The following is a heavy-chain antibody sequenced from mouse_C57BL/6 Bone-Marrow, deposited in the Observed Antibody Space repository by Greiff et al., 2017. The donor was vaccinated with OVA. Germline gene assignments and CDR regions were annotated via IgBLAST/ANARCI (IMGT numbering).Heavy chain of an antibody. D-gene: IGHD3-2*02. V-gene: IGHV3-6*01. CDR1: GYSITSGYY. Sequence: EVKLQESGPGLVKPSQSLSLTCSVTGYSITSGYYWNWIRQFPGNKLEWMGYISYDGSNNYNPSLKNRISITRDTSKNQFFLKLNSVTTEDTATYYCARDSSGYWCAYWGQGTLVTVSA. CDR2: ISYDGSN. CDR3: ARDSSGYWCAY. J-gene: IGHJ3*01.